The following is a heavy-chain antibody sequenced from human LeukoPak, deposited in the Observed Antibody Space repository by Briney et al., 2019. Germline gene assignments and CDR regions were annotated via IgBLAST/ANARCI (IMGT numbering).Heavy chain of an antibody. CDR2: IYSSGST. D-gene: IGHD1-26*01. Sequence: SETLSLTCAVSGASVSGSNYYWGWIRQPPGKGLEWIGNIYSSGSTYYNPSLKSRVTISIDTSKNQFSLNLSSVTAADTAVYYCARAYRYSGSYLPDWGQGTLVTVSS. CDR1: GASVSGSNYY. J-gene: IGHJ4*02. CDR3: ARAYRYSGSYLPD. V-gene: IGHV4-39*07.